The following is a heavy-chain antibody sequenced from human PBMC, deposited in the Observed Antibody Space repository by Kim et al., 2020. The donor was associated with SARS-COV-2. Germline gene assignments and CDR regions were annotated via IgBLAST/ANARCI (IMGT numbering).Heavy chain of an antibody. CDR2: IYYNGNT. CDR1: GGSLTTRGYY. V-gene: IGHV4-31*03. D-gene: IGHD7-27*01. J-gene: IGHJ6*02. Sequence: SETLSLTCTVSGGSLTTRGYYWSWIRQHPGKGPEWIGYIYYNGNTLYNPSLSSRVTMSLDTAKNQFSLNLNVVTAADTAVYYCSRPAGVWVYAMDVWGQGTTVIVSS. CDR3: SRPAGVWVYAMDV.